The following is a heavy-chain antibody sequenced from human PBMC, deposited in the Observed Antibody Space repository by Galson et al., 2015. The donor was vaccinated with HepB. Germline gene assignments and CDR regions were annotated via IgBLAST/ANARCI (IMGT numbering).Heavy chain of an antibody. CDR2: ISSSGTTK. V-gene: IGHV3-48*03. CDR3: ARVVGGNGWEDDGFDY. D-gene: IGHD1-26*01. J-gene: IGHJ4*02. CDR1: RFSFSFYE. Sequence: SLRLSCAASRFSFSFYEMNWVRQAPGKGLEWVSYISSSGTTKKYADSVKGRFTISRDNAKNSLYLQMNSLRAEDTAVYYCARVVGGNGWEDDGFDYWGQGTLVTVSS.